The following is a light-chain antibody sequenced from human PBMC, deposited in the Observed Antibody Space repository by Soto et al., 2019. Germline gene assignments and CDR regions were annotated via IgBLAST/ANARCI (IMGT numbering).Light chain of an antibody. CDR3: LQYKTYRT. V-gene: IGKV1-5*01. CDR2: DAS. CDR1: QSISTW. J-gene: IGKJ1*01. Sequence: DIQMTQSPSTLSASVGDRVTITCRASQSISTWLAWYQQKPGKAPNLLIYDASNLETGVPSRFSGSGSGTEFTLTISSLQPVDFATYFCLQYKTYRTFGQGTKVDI.